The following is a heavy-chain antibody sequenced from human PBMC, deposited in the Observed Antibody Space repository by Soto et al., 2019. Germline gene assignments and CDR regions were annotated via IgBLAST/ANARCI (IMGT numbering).Heavy chain of an antibody. Sequence: EGQLVESGGGLVQPGGSLRLSCTASGFTFSSYWMNWGRQAPGKGLDWVSLINPDGGTTTYAESVKGRFTIFRDNAKNTVYLQMTSLRVEDTAVYYCARDLRGSPDYWGQGTLVTVSS. D-gene: IGHD1-26*01. CDR2: INPDGGTT. J-gene: IGHJ4*02. V-gene: IGHV3-74*03. CDR1: GFTFSSYW. CDR3: ARDLRGSPDY.